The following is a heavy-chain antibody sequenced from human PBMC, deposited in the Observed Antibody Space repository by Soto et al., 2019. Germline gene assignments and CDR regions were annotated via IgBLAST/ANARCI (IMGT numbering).Heavy chain of an antibody. V-gene: IGHV3-23*01. CDR1: GFTFSSYA. J-gene: IGHJ4*02. CDR2: ISGSGGST. CDR3: AKDAPHYYDSSGYPDY. Sequence: PGGSLRLSCAASGFTFSSYAMSWVRQAPGKGLEWVSAISGSGGSTYYADSVKGRFTISRDNAKNTLYLQMNSLRAEDTAVYYCAKDAPHYYDSSGYPDYWGQGTLVTVSS. D-gene: IGHD3-22*01.